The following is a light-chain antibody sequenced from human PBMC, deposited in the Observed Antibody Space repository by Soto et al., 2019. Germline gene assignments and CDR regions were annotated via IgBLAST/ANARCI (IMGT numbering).Light chain of an antibody. Sequence: DIQMTQSPSTLSAFVGDRVTITCRASQSVSNWLAWYQQKPGKAPRLLISKASTLESGVPSRFSGSGSGTEFTLGISSLQPEDFATYYCQQYRSASTFGQGTKLEIK. CDR1: QSVSNW. V-gene: IGKV1-5*03. CDR2: KAS. J-gene: IGKJ2*02. CDR3: QQYRSAST.